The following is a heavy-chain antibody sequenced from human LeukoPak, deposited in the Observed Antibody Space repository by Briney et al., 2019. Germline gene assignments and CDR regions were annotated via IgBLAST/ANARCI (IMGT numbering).Heavy chain of an antibody. V-gene: IGHV1-18*01. CDR3: ARDPRKTYSSGWYYFDY. CDR1: GYTFSTYG. CDR2: ISAYNGNT. D-gene: IGHD6-19*01. J-gene: IGHJ4*02. Sequence: ASVKVSCKASGYTFSTYGISWVRQAPGQGLEWMEWISAYNGNTNYAQKFQGRVTMTTDTSTSTAYMELKSLRSDDTAVYYCARDPRKTYSSGWYYFDYWGQGTLVTVSS.